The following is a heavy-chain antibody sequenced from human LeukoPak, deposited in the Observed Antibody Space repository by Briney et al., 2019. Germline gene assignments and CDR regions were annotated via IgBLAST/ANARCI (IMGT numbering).Heavy chain of an antibody. Sequence: GGSLRLSCSASGFTFSSYAMHWVRQAPGKGLEYVSAISSNGGSTYYADSVKGRFTISRDTSKNTLFLEMNSLRAEDTAVYYCAKVDPSVLGAFDVWGQGTMVTVSS. V-gene: IGHV3-64*04. D-gene: IGHD2-2*03. CDR1: GFTFSSYA. CDR3: AKVDPSVLGAFDV. CDR2: ISSNGGST. J-gene: IGHJ3*01.